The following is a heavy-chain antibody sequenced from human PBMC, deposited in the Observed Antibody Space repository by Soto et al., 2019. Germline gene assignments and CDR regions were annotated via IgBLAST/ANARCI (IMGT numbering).Heavy chain of an antibody. D-gene: IGHD6-19*01. CDR2: ISSSGSSI. J-gene: IGHJ4*02. V-gene: IGHV3-48*03. Sequence: GGSLTLSCAASGFTFSTYEMNWVRQAPGRGLEWVSYISSSGSSIYYADSVKGRFTISRDNAKNSLYLQMNSLRAEDTAVYYCARDTVSSGWTGIEYWGQGT. CDR3: ARDTVSSGWTGIEY. CDR1: GFTFSTYE.